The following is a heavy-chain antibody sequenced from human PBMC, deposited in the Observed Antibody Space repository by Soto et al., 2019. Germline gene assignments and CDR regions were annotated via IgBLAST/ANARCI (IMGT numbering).Heavy chain of an antibody. CDR1: GFTFSTYA. J-gene: IGHJ4*02. V-gene: IGHV3-23*01. D-gene: IGHD3-10*01. Sequence: EVQLLESGGGLVQPGGSLRLSCAASGFTFSTYAMTWVRQAPGKGLEWVSTLTGSGYTTYYADSVKDRFTISRDNSKNTLYLQMNSLRVEDTAVYYCAKESRYYYVSGSYLSLDYWGQGTLVTVSS. CDR2: LTGSGYTT. CDR3: AKESRYYYVSGSYLSLDY.